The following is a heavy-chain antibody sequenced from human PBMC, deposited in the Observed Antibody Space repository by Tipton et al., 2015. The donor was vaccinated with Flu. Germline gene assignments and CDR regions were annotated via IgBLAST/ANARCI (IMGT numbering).Heavy chain of an antibody. D-gene: IGHD3-10*01. CDR2: ISTYNGNT. J-gene: IGHJ4*02. Sequence: QMQLVQSGAEVKKPGASVKVSCKASGYTFTSYGINWVRQARGQGLEWMGWISTYNGNTNYAQKLQGRVTMTTDTSTSTVYMELRSLRSDDTAVYYCARLPYYYGSGSYYPQTYWGQGTLVTVSS. CDR3: ARLPYYYGSGSYYPQTY. V-gene: IGHV1-18*01. CDR1: GYTFTSYG.